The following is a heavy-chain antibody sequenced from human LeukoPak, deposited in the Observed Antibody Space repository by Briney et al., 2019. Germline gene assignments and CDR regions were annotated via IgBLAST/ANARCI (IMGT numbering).Heavy chain of an antibody. J-gene: IGHJ4*02. Sequence: SETLSLTCTVSGGSISNYYWSWIRQPPGKGLEWIGYIYYSGSTNYNPSLKSRVTISVDTSKNQFSLKLSSVTAADTAVYYSARGGSTKADYWGQGTLVTVSS. CDR3: ARGGSTKADY. V-gene: IGHV4-59*01. CDR2: IYYSGST. D-gene: IGHD1/OR15-1a*01. CDR1: GGSISNYY.